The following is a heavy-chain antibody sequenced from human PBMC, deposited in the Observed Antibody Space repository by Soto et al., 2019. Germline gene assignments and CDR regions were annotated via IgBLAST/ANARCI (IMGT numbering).Heavy chain of an antibody. D-gene: IGHD4-4*01. Sequence: ASVKVSCKASGYTFTVYYMHWVRQAPGQGLEWMGWINPNSGGTNYAQKFQGWVTMTRDTSISTAYMKLSRLRSDDTAVYYCARAIPGIYRSGQRPQFIMRDDAFDIWGQGTMVTVSS. CDR3: ARAIPGIYRSGQRPQFIMRDDAFDI. V-gene: IGHV1-2*04. J-gene: IGHJ3*02. CDR2: INPNSGGT. CDR1: GYTFTVYY.